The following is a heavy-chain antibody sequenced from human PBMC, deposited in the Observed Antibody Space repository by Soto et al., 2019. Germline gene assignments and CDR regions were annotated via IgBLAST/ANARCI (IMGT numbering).Heavy chain of an antibody. CDR2: IYYSGST. J-gene: IGHJ5*02. CDR1: GGSISSSSYY. CDR3: ASGIRAYYYGSGSYYGFDP. Sequence: PSETLSLTCTVSGGSISSSSYYWGWIRQPPGKGLEWIGSIYYSGSTYYNPSLKSRVTISVDTSKNQFSLKLSSVTAADTAVYYCASGIRAYYYGSGSYYGFDPWGQGTLVTVSS. V-gene: IGHV4-39*01. D-gene: IGHD3-10*01.